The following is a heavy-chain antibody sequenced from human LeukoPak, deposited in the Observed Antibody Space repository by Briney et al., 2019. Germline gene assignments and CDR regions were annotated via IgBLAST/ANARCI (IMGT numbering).Heavy chain of an antibody. Sequence: RAGGSLRLSCAASGFMFDDYGMNWVRQSPGKGLEWVSGIRNGGITNYGDSVKGRFTISRDNSRNTLYLQMNSLRAEDTAVYYCARSGLSRFGFWGQGTLVTVSS. J-gene: IGHJ4*02. CDR3: ARSGLSRFGF. CDR1: GFMFDDYG. CDR2: IRNGGIT. D-gene: IGHD2/OR15-2a*01. V-gene: IGHV3-20*04.